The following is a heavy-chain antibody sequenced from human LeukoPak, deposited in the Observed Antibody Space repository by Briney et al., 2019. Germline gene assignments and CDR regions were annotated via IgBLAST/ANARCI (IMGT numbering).Heavy chain of an antibody. V-gene: IGHV4-34*01. CDR2: IYHCGST. J-gene: IGHJ5*01. CDR3: ARGGRVLWFGEREFDF. D-gene: IGHD3-10*01. CDR1: GVSFSGYY. Sequence: SETLSLTCAVYGVSFSGYYWSWLRQPPGKGLEWMGEIYHCGSTNYNASLKRRVTISVDTSKNLFSLKLSSVTAADAAVYYCARGGRVLWFGEREFDFGRQG.